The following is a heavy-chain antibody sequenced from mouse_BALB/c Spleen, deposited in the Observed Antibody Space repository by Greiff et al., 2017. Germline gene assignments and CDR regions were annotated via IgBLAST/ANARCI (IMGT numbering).Heavy chain of an antibody. V-gene: IGHV1S137*01. CDR1: GYTFTDYA. CDR2: ISTYYGDA. D-gene: IGHD1-1*01. Sequence: VKLMESGAELVRPGVSVKISCKGSGYTFTDYAMHWVKQSHAKSLEWIGVISTYYGDASYNQKFKGKATMTVDKSSSTAYMELARLTSEDSAIYYCARGRYYGSPYYFDYWGQGTTLTVSS. CDR3: ARGRYYGSPYYFDY. J-gene: IGHJ2*01.